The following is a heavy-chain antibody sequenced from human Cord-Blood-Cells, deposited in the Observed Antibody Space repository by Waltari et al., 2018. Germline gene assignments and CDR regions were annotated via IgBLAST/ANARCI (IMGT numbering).Heavy chain of an antibody. J-gene: IGHJ3*02. CDR2: IYGGGST. V-gene: IGHV3-53*01. CDR1: GFTVSSNY. CDR3: AREWYGELLDAFDI. D-gene: IGHD1-7*01. Sequence: EVQLVESGGGLIKPGGSLRLSCAASGFTVSSNYMSWVRQAPGKGLEWVSVIYGGGSTYYADSVKVRFTISRDNSKNTLYLQMNSLRAEDTAVYYCAREWYGELLDAFDIWGQGTMVTVSS.